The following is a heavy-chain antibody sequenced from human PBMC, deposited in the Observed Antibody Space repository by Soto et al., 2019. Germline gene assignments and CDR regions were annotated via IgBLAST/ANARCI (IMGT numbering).Heavy chain of an antibody. CDR1: GFTFSSYG. Sequence: QVQLVESGGGVVQPGRSLRLSCAASGFTFSSYGMHWVRQAPGKGLEWVAVISYDGSNKYYADSVKGRFTISRDNSKNTLYLQMNSLRAEDTAVYYCAKDTVLAMVTGRDYYGMDVWGQGTTVTVSS. CDR2: ISYDGSNK. CDR3: AKDTVLAMVTGRDYYGMDV. J-gene: IGHJ6*02. V-gene: IGHV3-30*18. D-gene: IGHD5-18*01.